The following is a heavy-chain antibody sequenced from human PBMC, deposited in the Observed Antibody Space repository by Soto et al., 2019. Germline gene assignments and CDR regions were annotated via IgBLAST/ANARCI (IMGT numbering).Heavy chain of an antibody. CDR1: GYSFTSYW. V-gene: IGHV5-51*01. CDR2: IYPGDSDT. D-gene: IGHD3-22*01. Sequence: PGKSLKISCKGSGYSFTSYWIGWVRQMPGKGLEWMGIIYPGDSDTRYSPSFQGQVTISADKSISTAYLQWSSLKASDTAMYYCARLGDGISGYEQYYFDYWGQENLLTVSS. CDR3: ARLGDGISGYEQYYFDY. J-gene: IGHJ4*02.